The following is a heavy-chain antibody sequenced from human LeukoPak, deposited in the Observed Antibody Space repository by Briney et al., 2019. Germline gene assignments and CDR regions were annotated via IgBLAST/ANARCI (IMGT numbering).Heavy chain of an antibody. J-gene: IGHJ6*03. D-gene: IGHD3-3*01. CDR3: TTTYYDFWSGSYHYYMDV. V-gene: IGHV3-15*01. CDR2: IKSKADGGTT. CDR1: GFTFSNAW. Sequence: GGSLRLSCAASGFTFSNAWTSWVRQAPGKGLEWVGRIKSKADGGTTDYAAAVKGRFTISRDDTKNTLYLQMNSLKTEDTAVYYCTTTYYDFWSGSYHYYMDVWGKGTTVTVSS.